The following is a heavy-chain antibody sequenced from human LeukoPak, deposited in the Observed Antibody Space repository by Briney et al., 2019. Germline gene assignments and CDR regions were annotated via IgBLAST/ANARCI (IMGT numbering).Heavy chain of an antibody. CDR2: INHSGGT. J-gene: IGHJ6*03. V-gene: IGHV4-34*01. CDR1: GGSFSGYY. CDR3: ARHHGDYGGYYYYYMDV. D-gene: IGHD4-17*01. Sequence: SETLSLTCAVYGGSFSGYYWSWIRQPPGKGLEWIGEINHSGGTNYNPSLKSRVTISVDTSKNQFSLKLSSVTAADTAVYYCARHHGDYGGYYYYYMDVWGKGTTVTISS.